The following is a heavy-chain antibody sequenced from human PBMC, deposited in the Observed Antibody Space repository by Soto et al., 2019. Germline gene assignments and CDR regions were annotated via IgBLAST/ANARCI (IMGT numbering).Heavy chain of an antibody. Sequence: SETLSLTCAVYGGSFSGYYWSWIRQPPGKGLEWIGENNHSGSTNYNPSLKSRVIISVDTSKDQFSLKLSSVTAADTAVYFCARGEITIFGVVIAHDAFDIWGQGTMVTV. CDR3: ARGEITIFGVVIAHDAFDI. V-gene: IGHV4-34*01. CDR1: GGSFSGYY. D-gene: IGHD3-3*01. CDR2: NNHSGST. J-gene: IGHJ3*02.